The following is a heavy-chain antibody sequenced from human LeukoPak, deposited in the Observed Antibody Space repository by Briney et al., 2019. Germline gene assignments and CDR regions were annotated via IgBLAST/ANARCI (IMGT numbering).Heavy chain of an antibody. V-gene: IGHV4-59*11. CDR2: IYYSGST. J-gene: IGHJ6*03. CDR1: GGSISSHY. D-gene: IGHD6-25*01. CDR3: ARESSGDYYYYYMDV. Sequence: TSETLSLTCTVSGGSISSHYWSWIRQPPGKGLEWIGYIYYSGSTNYNPSLKSRVTISVDTPKNQFSLKLSSVTAADTAVYYCARESSGDYYYYYMDVWGKGTTVTVSS.